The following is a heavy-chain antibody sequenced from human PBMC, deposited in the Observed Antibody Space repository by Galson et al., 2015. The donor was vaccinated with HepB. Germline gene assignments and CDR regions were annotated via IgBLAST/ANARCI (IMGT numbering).Heavy chain of an antibody. CDR3: ARVVSSGYGYCSSTSCYYYGMDV. V-gene: IGHV4-34*01. J-gene: IGHJ6*02. Sequence: SETLSLTCAVYGGSFSGYYWSWIRQPPGKGLEWIGEINHSGSTNYNPSLKSRVTISVDTSKNQFSLKLSSVTAADTAVYYCARVVSSGYGYCSSTSCYYYGMDVWGQGTTVTVSS. CDR1: GGSFSGYY. CDR2: INHSGST. D-gene: IGHD2-2*03.